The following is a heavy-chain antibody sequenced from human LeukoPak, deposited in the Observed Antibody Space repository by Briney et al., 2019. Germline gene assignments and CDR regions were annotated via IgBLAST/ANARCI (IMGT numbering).Heavy chain of an antibody. Sequence: ASVKVSYKASGYTFTGYYMHWVRQAPGQGLEWMGWINPNSGGTNYAQKFQGRVTMTRDTSISTAYMELSRLRSDDTAVYYCARDSVVEPDYYYGMDVWGQGTTVTVSS. J-gene: IGHJ6*02. V-gene: IGHV1-2*02. D-gene: IGHD2-2*01. CDR1: GYTFTGYY. CDR2: INPNSGGT. CDR3: ARDSVVEPDYYYGMDV.